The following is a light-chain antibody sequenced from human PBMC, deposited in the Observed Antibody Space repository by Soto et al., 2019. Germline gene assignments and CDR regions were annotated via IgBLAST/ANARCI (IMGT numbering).Light chain of an antibody. CDR2: ETT. CDR3: CSYAGGTTLV. V-gene: IGLV2-23*01. Sequence: QSVLTQPASVSGSPGQSITISCTGTSSDVGSYNLVSWYQQHPGKAPKLMIYETTKRPSGVSNRFSASKSGNTASLTISGIQAEDEADYYCCSYAGGTTLVFGGGTKVTVL. CDR1: SSDVGSYNL. J-gene: IGLJ2*01.